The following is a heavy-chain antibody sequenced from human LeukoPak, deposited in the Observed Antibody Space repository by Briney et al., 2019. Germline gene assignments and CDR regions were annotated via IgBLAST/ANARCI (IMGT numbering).Heavy chain of an antibody. CDR1: GFSFSDAW. CDR3: ITAEYSGYDGVYDI. D-gene: IGHD5-12*01. J-gene: IGHJ3*02. CDR2: IKSKTHGGTT. V-gene: IGHV3-15*01. Sequence: GGSLRLSCAASGFSFSDAWMTLVRQAPGKGLEWVGRIKSKTHGGTTDYAAPVKGRFTISRDDSKNTLYLQMNSLKTEDTAVYYRITAEYSGYDGVYDIWGQGTMVTVSS.